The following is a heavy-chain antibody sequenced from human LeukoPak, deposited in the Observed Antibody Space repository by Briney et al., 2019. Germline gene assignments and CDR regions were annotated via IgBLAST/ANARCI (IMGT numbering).Heavy chain of an antibody. CDR2: ISSNGGST. Sequence: PGRSLRLSCAASGFTFSSYAMHWVRQAPGKGLEYVSAISSNGGSTYYANSVKGRFTISRDNSKNTLYLQMGSLRAEDMAVYYCARALNFGRAHSYYYYYMDVWGKGTTVTVSS. J-gene: IGHJ6*03. CDR3: ARALNFGRAHSYYYYYMDV. D-gene: IGHD2-15*01. V-gene: IGHV3-64*01. CDR1: GFTFSSYA.